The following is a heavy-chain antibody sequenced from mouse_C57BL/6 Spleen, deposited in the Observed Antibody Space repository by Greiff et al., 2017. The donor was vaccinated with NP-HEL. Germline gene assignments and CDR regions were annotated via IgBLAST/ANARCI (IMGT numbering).Heavy chain of an antibody. CDR2: ISYDGSN. J-gene: IGHJ3*01. V-gene: IGHV3-6*01. Sequence: VQLKESGPGLVKPSQSLSLTCSVTGYSITSGYYWNWIRQFPGNKLEWMGYISYDGSNNYNPSLKNRISITRDTSKNQFFLKLNSVTTEDTATYYCARGSNSHWFGYWGQGTLVTVSA. CDR3: ARGSNSHWFGY. CDR1: GYSITSGYY. D-gene: IGHD2-5*01.